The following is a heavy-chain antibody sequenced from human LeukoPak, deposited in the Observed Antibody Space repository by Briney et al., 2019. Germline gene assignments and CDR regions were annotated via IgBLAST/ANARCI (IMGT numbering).Heavy chain of an antibody. D-gene: IGHD5-18*01. CDR1: GYSFTSYW. J-gene: IGHJ4*02. CDR3: ARHPSIVDTAMVADY. CDR2: IYPGDSDT. V-gene: IGHV5-51*01. Sequence: GESLKISCKSSGYSFTSYWIVWVRQMPGKGLEWMGIIYPGDSDTRYSPSFQGQVTISADKSISTAYLQWSSLKASDTAMYYCARHPSIVDTAMVADYWGQGTLVTVSS.